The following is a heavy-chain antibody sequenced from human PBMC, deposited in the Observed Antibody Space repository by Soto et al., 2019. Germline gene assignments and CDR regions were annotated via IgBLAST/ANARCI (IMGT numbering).Heavy chain of an antibody. CDR1: VCTFSGYA. CDR3: TRAMSTSSYYYYYGMQV. V-gene: IGHV3-30-3*01. CDR2: ISYDGNNK. Sequence: VGSLRLSCAASVCTFSGYAIHCVRHSPDKWLEWLTLISYDGNNKYYADSVKGRFTVSRDNSRNTLYLQMHSLGDEDTAVYYCTRAMSTSSYYYYYGMQVWGQGTTVNVSS. J-gene: IGHJ6*01. D-gene: IGHD2-2*01.